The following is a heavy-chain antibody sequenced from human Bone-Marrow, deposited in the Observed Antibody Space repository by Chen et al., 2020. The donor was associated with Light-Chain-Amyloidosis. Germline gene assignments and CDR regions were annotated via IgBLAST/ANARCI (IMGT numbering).Heavy chain of an antibody. CDR3: ARTSGPSHFDY. V-gene: IGHV4-59*01. J-gene: IGHJ4*02. D-gene: IGHD3-10*01. Sequence: QVQLRESGPGLVQASETLSLTCTVSGGSIRSCFWSWIRQSPGKGLEWIGYIYYDGSTHYNPSLKSRVTISQDTSKNQYSLKLNSVTAADTAIYYCARTSGPSHFDYWGQGTLVTVSS. CDR1: GGSIRSCF. CDR2: IYYDGST.